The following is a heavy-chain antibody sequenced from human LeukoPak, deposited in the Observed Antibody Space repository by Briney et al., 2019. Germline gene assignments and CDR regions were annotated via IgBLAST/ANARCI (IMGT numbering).Heavy chain of an antibody. Sequence: GGSLRLSCAASGFTFSSYSMNWVRQAPGKGLEWVSSISSSSSYIYYADSVKGRFTISRDNAKNSLYLQMNSLRAEDTAVYYCARGSGYYGPIIDPWGQGTLVTVSS. CDR1: GFTFSSYS. V-gene: IGHV3-21*01. CDR3: ARGSGYYGPIIDP. J-gene: IGHJ5*02. CDR2: ISSSSSYI. D-gene: IGHD3-10*01.